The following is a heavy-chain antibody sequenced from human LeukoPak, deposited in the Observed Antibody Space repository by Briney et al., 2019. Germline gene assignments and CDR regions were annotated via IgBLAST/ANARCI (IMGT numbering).Heavy chain of an antibody. D-gene: IGHD3-10*01. CDR3: ARGRGPYYCVMDV. Sequence: GASVKVSCKASGYTFTGYYIHWVRQAPGQGLEWMGWINPNSGGTKYAQKFQGRVTMTRDTSISTACMELRRLTADDTAVYYCARGRGPYYCVMDVWGQGTTVTVSS. CDR2: INPNSGGT. CDR1: GYTFTGYY. J-gene: IGHJ6*02. V-gene: IGHV1-2*02.